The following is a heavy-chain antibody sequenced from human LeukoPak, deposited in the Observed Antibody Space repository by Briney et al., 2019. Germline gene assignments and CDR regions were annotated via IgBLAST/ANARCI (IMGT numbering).Heavy chain of an antibody. D-gene: IGHD2-15*01. CDR2: INPRGGST. CDR3: ARGPRYCSGGSCSMKGYFDY. Sequence: GASVKVSCKASGYTFTSYYMHWVRQAPGQGLEWMGIINPRGGSTSYAQKFQGRVTMTRDTSTSTVYMELSSLRSEDTAVYYCARGPRYCSGGSCSMKGYFDYWGQGTLVTVSS. J-gene: IGHJ4*02. CDR1: GYTFTSYY. V-gene: IGHV1-46*01.